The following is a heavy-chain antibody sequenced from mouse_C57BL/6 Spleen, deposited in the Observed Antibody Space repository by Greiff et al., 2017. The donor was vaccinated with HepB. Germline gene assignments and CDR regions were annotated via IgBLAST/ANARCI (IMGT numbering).Heavy chain of an antibody. J-gene: IGHJ4*01. Sequence: EVKLMESGGDLVKPGGSLKLSCAASGFTFSSYGMSWVRQTPDKRLEWVATISSGGSYTYYPDSVKGRFTISRDNAKNTLYLQMSSLKSEDTAMYNCARQYGSSYNAMDYWGQRTSVTVSS. CDR2: ISSGGSYT. CDR3: ARQYGSSYNAMDY. V-gene: IGHV5-6*01. D-gene: IGHD1-1*01. CDR1: GFTFSSYG.